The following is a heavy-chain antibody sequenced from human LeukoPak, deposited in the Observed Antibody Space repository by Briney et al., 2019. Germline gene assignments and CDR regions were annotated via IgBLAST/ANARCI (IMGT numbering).Heavy chain of an antibody. D-gene: IGHD5-18*01. CDR3: ASGIQLWSWFDY. V-gene: IGHV3-21*01. CDR1: GFTFSSYS. J-gene: IGHJ4*02. CDR2: ISSSSSYI. Sequence: GGSLRLSCAASGFTFSSYSMNWVRQAPGKGLEWVSSISSSSSYIYYADSVKGRFTISRDNAKKSLYLQMNSLRAEDTAVYYCASGIQLWSWFDYWGQGTLVTVSS.